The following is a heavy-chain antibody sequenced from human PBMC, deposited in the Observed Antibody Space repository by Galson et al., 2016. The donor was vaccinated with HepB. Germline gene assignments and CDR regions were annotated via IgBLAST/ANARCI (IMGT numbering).Heavy chain of an antibody. CDR3: ARGDIVSTPRRFFDY. V-gene: IGHV3-21*04. D-gene: IGHD5/OR15-5a*01. J-gene: IGHJ4*02. CDR1: GFSFSTHS. Sequence: SLRLSCAASGFSFSTHSMDWVRQAPGKGLEWVSYISSSSSYISYADSVKGRFTISRDNSRNTVSLEMNSPRAEDTAIYYCARGDIVSTPRRFFDYWGQGTLVTVSS. CDR2: ISSSSSYI.